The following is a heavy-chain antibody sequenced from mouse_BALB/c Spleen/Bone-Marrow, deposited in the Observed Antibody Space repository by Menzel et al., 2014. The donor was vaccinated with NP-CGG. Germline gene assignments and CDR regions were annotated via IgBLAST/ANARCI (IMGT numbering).Heavy chain of an antibody. CDR3: ARYYYGYYFDY. Sequence: EVPLQQSGAEPVKPGASVKLSCTASGFNIKDTYMHWVKQRPEQGLEWIGRIDPANGNTKYDPKFQGKATITADTSSNTAYLQLSSLTSEDTAVYYCARYYYGYYFDYWGQGTTLTVSS. D-gene: IGHD1-2*01. CDR2: IDPANGNT. V-gene: IGHV14-3*02. CDR1: GFNIKDTY. J-gene: IGHJ2*01.